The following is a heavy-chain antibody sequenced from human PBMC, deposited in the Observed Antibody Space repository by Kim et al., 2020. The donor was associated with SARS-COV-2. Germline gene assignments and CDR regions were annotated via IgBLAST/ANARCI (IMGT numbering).Heavy chain of an antibody. Sequence: SETLSLTCAVYGGSFSGYYWSWIRQPPGKGLEWIGEINHSGSTNYNPSLKSRVTISVDTSKNQFSLKLSSVTAADTAVYYCARGPAGGGSGRRLDYWGQGTLVTVSS. CDR1: GGSFSGYY. CDR3: ARGPAGGGSGRRLDY. V-gene: IGHV4-34*01. CDR2: INHSGST. J-gene: IGHJ4*02. D-gene: IGHD3-10*01.